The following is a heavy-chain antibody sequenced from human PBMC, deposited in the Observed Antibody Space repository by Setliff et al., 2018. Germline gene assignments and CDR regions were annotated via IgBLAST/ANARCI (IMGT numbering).Heavy chain of an antibody. Sequence: GGSLRLSCAASGFTFSRYWMSWVRQAPGKGLEWVANIKQDGSEKYYVDSVKGLFTISRDNARTSLYLQMNSLRAEDTAVYFCGRWLQWVDYWGQGALVTVSS. V-gene: IGHV3-7*01. CDR2: IKQDGSEK. J-gene: IGHJ4*02. CDR3: GRWLQWVDY. CDR1: GFTFSRYW. D-gene: IGHD5-18*01.